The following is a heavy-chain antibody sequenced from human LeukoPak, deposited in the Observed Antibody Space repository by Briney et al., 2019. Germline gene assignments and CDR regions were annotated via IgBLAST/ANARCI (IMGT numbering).Heavy chain of an antibody. CDR3: ARTPGGTYLFDY. J-gene: IGHJ4*02. CDR2: ISAYNGNT. CDR1: GYTFTSYG. V-gene: IGHV1-18*01. D-gene: IGHD3-16*01. Sequence: ASVKVSCKASGYTFTSYGISWVRQAPGQGLEWMGWISAYNGNTNYAQKLQGRVTMTTDTSTSTAYMELSSLRSEDTAVYYCARTPGGTYLFDYWGQGTLVTVSS.